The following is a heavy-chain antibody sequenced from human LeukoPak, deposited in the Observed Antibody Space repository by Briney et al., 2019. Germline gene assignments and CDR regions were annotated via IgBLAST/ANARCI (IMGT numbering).Heavy chain of an antibody. CDR2: IYYSGST. D-gene: IGHD1-1*01. J-gene: IGHJ3*02. CDR1: GGSISSHY. Sequence: SETLSLTCTVSGGSISSHYWSWIRQPPGKGLEWIGYIYYSGSTNYNPSLKSRVTISVDTSKDQFSLKLSSVTAADTAVYYCADWNPRSGAFDIWGQGTMVTVSS. V-gene: IGHV4-59*11. CDR3: ADWNPRSGAFDI.